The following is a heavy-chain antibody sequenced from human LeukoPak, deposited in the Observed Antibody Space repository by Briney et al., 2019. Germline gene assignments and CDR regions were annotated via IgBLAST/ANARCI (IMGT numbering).Heavy chain of an antibody. D-gene: IGHD3-3*01. CDR3: GRLLFDFWSGYYPSLDY. CDR1: GYTFTSYY. J-gene: IGHJ4*02. CDR2: INPSGGST. Sequence: ASVTVSCKASGYTFTSYYMHWVRQAPGQGLEWMGIINPSGGSTSYAQKFQGRVTMTRDTSTSTAYMELRSLRSDDTAVFYCGRLLFDFWSGYYPSLDYWGQGTLVTVSS. V-gene: IGHV1-46*01.